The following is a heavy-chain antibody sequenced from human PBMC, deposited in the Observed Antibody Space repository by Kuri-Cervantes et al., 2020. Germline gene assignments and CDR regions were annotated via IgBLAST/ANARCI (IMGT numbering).Heavy chain of an antibody. V-gene: IGHV1-8*02. J-gene: IGHJ4*02. D-gene: IGHD5-12*01. Sequence: ASVKVSCKASGYTFTRYDINWVRQATGQGLEWMGWMNPNSGNTGYAQKFQGRVTITRNTSISTAYMEMSSLGSEDTAFYYCASAYSGRYFDYWGQGGPVTVSS. CDR3: ASAYSGRYFDY. CDR2: MNPNSGNT. CDR1: GYTFTRYD.